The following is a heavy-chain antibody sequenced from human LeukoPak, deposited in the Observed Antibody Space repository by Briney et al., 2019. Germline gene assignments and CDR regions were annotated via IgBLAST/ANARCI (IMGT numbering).Heavy chain of an antibody. D-gene: IGHD3-22*01. CDR1: GGSISSNY. J-gene: IGHJ6*03. CDR2: TYYSGST. Sequence: SETLSLTCTVSGGSISSNYWNWIRQPPGKGLEGIGYTYYSGSTNYNHSLKSRVTISVDTTKNQFSLKLSSVTAADTAVYYCARSSYYSDSSGYSYFYYYYMDLWGKGTTVTVSS. V-gene: IGHV4-59*01. CDR3: ARSSYYSDSSGYSYFYYYYMDL.